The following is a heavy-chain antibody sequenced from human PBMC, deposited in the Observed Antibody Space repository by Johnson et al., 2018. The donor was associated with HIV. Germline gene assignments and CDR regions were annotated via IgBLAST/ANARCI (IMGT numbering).Heavy chain of an antibody. V-gene: IGHV3-64*01. CDR3: AKSYSSSWYTDAFDI. J-gene: IGHJ3*02. CDR2: ISSNGGRT. D-gene: IGHD6-13*01. Sequence: VQLVESGGGLVQPGGSLRLSCAASGFTFRSYAMHWVRQAPGKGLEYVSAISSNGGRTYYANSVKGRFTISRDNSKNTLYLQMNSLRAEDTAVYYCAKSYSSSWYTDAFDIWGQGTMVTVSS. CDR1: GFTFRSYA.